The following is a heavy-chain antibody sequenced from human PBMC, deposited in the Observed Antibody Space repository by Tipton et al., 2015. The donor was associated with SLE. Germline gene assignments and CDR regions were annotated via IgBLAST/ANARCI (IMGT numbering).Heavy chain of an antibody. D-gene: IGHD3-9*01. Sequence: TLSLTCTVSGGSISSSSHYWGWIRQPPGKGLEWIGNIHYRGSTFYRPSLKSRVTISLDTSKNQFSLKMRSVTAADTAVYYCARHADYFEWPHEWYFDLWGRGTLVTVSS. V-gene: IGHV4-39*07. CDR3: ARHADYFEWPHEWYFDL. J-gene: IGHJ2*01. CDR2: IHYRGST. CDR1: GGSISSSSHY.